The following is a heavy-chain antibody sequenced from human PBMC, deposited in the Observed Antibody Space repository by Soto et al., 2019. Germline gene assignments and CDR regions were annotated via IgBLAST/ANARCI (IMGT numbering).Heavy chain of an antibody. CDR2: ISGGGDTT. J-gene: IGHJ4*02. Sequence: EVQLLESGGGLVQPGGSLRISCAASGFTFNNYAMTWVRQAPGKGLEWVSAISGGGDTTSYADSVKGRFTVSRVGSKNTLYLQMSILRAEDTALYYCAKGRGGSGSLTPRVDFWGQGTLVTVSS. CDR1: GFTFNNYA. D-gene: IGHD3-10*01. V-gene: IGHV3-23*01. CDR3: AKGRGGSGSLTPRVDF.